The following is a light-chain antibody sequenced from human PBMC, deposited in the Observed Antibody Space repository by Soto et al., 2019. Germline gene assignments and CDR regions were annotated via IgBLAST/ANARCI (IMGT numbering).Light chain of an antibody. CDR2: GVS. Sequence: EIVLTQSPATLSVSPGERATLSCRASQSISSNLAWYQQKPGQAPRLLIYGVSSRVTGIPDRFSGSGSGTDFALTISRLDPEDFAVYYCQQYGRSPRTFGQGTKVDI. CDR3: QQYGRSPRT. V-gene: IGKV3-20*01. CDR1: QSISSN. J-gene: IGKJ1*01.